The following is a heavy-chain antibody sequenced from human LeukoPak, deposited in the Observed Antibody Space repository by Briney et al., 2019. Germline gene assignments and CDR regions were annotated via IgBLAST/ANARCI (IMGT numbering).Heavy chain of an antibody. J-gene: IGHJ6*02. Sequence: GGSLRLSCAASGFTFSSYAMSWVRQAPGKGLEWVSAISGSGGSTYYADSVKGRFTISRHNSKNTLYLQMNSLRAEDTAVYYCARDLMGGNSALGPLYGMDVWGQGTTVTVSS. CDR2: ISGSGGST. D-gene: IGHD4-23*01. V-gene: IGHV3-23*01. CDR3: ARDLMGGNSALGPLYGMDV. CDR1: GFTFSSYA.